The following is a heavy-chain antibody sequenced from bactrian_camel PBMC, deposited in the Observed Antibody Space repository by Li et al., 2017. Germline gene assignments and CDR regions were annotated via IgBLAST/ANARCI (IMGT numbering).Heavy chain of an antibody. J-gene: IGHJ4*01. V-gene: IGHV3-3*01. CDR1: GTISGSNC. Sequence: HVQLVESGGGLVQTGGSLRLSCTASGTISGSNCIGWFRLAPGKEREAVAAIWPGVGSTYYADSVKGRFTISQDNAKNTVYLQMNSLKPEDTAMYYCAADSRGASSAGFCATVLEHEYKHWGQGTQVTVS. CDR3: AADSRGASSAGFCATVLEHEYKH. D-gene: IGHD1*01. CDR2: IWPGVGST.